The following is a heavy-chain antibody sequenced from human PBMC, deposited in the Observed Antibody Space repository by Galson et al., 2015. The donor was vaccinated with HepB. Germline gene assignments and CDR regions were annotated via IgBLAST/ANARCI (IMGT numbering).Heavy chain of an antibody. CDR2: ISYDGSNK. V-gene: IGHV3-30-3*01. CDR3: ARTAMKTTVTPGIDY. Sequence: SLRLSCAASGFTFSSYAMHWVRQAPGKGLEWVAVISYDGSNKYYADSVKGRFTISRDNSKNTLYLQMNSLRAEDTAVYYCARTAMKTTVTPGIDYWGQGTLVTVSS. D-gene: IGHD4-11*01. J-gene: IGHJ4*02. CDR1: GFTFSSYA.